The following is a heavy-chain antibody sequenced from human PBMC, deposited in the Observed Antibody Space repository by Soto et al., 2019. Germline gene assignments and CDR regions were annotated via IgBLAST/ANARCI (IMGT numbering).Heavy chain of an antibody. Sequence: GGSLRLSCAASGFTVSSNYMSWVRQAPGKGLEWVSVIYSGGSTYYADSVKGRFTISRDNSKNTLYLQMNSLRAEDTAVYYCARAPYSYGSVWFDPWGQGTLVTVSS. CDR3: ARAPYSYGSVWFDP. J-gene: IGHJ5*02. CDR1: GFTVSSNY. D-gene: IGHD5-18*01. V-gene: IGHV3-53*01. CDR2: IYSGGST.